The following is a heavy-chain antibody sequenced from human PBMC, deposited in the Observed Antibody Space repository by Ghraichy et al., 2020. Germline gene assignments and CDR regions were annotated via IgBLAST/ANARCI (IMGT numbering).Heavy chain of an antibody. CDR3: ARRIAAAGGHFDY. Sequence: PTLSLTCVISGDSVSSNSASWNWIRQSPSRGLEWLGRIYYRSKWYNDYAVSVKSRITINPDTSKNQFSLQLNSVTPEDTAVYYCARRIAAAGGHFDYWGQGTLVTVS. D-gene: IGHD6-13*01. CDR2: IYYRSKWYN. CDR1: GDSVSSNSAS. J-gene: IGHJ4*02. V-gene: IGHV6-1*01.